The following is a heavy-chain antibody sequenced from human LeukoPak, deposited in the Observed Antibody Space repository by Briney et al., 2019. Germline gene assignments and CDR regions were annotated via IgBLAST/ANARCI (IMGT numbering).Heavy chain of an antibody. CDR2: MNPNSGNT. CDR1: GYTFTSYG. CDR3: ARGSRFLEWFVNY. V-gene: IGHV1-8*02. J-gene: IGHJ4*02. D-gene: IGHD3-3*01. Sequence: ASVKVSCKASGYTFTSYGINWVRQATGQGLEWMGWMNPNSGNTGYAQKSQGRVTMTRNTSISTAYMELSSLRSEDTAVYYCARGSRFLEWFVNYWGQGTLVTVSS.